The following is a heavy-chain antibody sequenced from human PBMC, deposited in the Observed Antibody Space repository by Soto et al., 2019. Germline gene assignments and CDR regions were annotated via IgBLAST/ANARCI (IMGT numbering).Heavy chain of an antibody. J-gene: IGHJ5*02. D-gene: IGHD6-13*01. CDR3: ARSIAAVAYDWFDP. CDR1: GGSVSSYY. V-gene: IGHV4-4*07. Sequence: SETLSLTCTVSGGSVSSYYWSWIRQPAGKGLEWIGRIYTSGSTNYNPSLKSRVTVSVDTSKNQFSPKLSSVTAADTAVYYCARSIAAVAYDWFDPWGQGTLVTVSS. CDR2: IYTSGST.